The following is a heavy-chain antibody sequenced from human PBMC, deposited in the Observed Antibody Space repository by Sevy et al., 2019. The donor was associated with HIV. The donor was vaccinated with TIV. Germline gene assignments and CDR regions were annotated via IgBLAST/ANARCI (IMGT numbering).Heavy chain of an antibody. CDR3: AREKRDGYNLPGGTLPDY. V-gene: IGHV3-74*01. Sequence: GGSLRLSCAASGFTFSSYWMHWVRQAPGKGLVWVSRINSDGSRTSYADSVKGRFTISRDNAKNTLYLHMNSLRAEDTAVYYCAREKRDGYNLPGGTLPDYWGQGTLVTVSS. CDR2: INSDGSRT. J-gene: IGHJ4*02. CDR1: GFTFSSYW. D-gene: IGHD5-12*01.